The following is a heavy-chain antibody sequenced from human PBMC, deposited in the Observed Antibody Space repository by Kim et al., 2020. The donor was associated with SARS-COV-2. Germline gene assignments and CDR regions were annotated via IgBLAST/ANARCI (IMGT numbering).Heavy chain of an antibody. V-gene: IGHV4-59*01. Sequence: GSTTYNPSLKSRVTISVDTSKNQFSLKLSSVTAADTAVYYCALTDYGGPYGYWGQGTLVTVSS. D-gene: IGHD4-17*01. CDR2: GST. CDR3: ALTDYGGPYGY. J-gene: IGHJ4*02.